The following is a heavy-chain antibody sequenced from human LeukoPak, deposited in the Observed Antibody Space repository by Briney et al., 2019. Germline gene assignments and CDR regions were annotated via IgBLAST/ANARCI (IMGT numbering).Heavy chain of an antibody. CDR2: ISSSGSTI. D-gene: IGHD1-26*01. Sequence: GGSLRLSCAASGFTFRDYYMSWIRQAPGKGLEWVSYISSSGSTIYYADSVKGRFTISGDNAKNSLYLQMNSLRAEDTAVYYCARGRGSYLGYYYYGMDVWGQGTTVTVSS. V-gene: IGHV3-11*01. CDR1: GFTFRDYY. CDR3: ARGRGSYLGYYYYGMDV. J-gene: IGHJ6*02.